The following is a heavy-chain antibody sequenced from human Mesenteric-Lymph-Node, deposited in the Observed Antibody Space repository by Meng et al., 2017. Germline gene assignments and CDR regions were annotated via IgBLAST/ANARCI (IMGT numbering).Heavy chain of an antibody. CDR1: GFTFSSYG. Sequence: GESLKISCAASGFTFSSYGMHWVRQAPGKGLEWVAVIWYDGSNKYYADSVKGRFTISRDNSKNTLYLQMNSLRAEDTAVYYCARPRQYYYDSSGYYFDYWGQGTLVTVSS. D-gene: IGHD3-22*01. CDR3: ARPRQYYYDSSGYYFDY. J-gene: IGHJ4*02. V-gene: IGHV3-33*01. CDR2: IWYDGSNK.